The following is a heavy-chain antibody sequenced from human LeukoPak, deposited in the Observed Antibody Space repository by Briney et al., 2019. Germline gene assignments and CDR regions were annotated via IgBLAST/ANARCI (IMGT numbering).Heavy chain of an antibody. V-gene: IGHV1-69*13. D-gene: IGHD3-22*01. CDR1: GGTFSSYA. CDR2: IIPIFGTA. Sequence: GGSVKVSCKASGGTFSSYAISWVRQAPGQGLEWMGGIIPIFGTANYAQKFQGRVTITADESTSTAYMELSSLRSEDTAVYYCARGDSSGYYEAWFDPWGQGTLVTVSS. CDR3: ARGDSSGYYEAWFDP. J-gene: IGHJ5*02.